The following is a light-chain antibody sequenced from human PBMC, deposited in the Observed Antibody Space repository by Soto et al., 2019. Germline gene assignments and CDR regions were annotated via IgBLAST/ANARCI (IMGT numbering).Light chain of an antibody. J-gene: IGKJ5*01. CDR1: QSISTY. CDR3: LESSSALT. V-gene: IGKV1-39*01. CDR2: AAS. Sequence: DIQMTQSPSSLSASVGDRVTITCRASQSISTYLHWYQQKPGKAPNLLIYAASTLQSGVPSRFSGSGSGTDFTLTISSLQPEDSATYYCLESSSALTFGQGTRLEIK.